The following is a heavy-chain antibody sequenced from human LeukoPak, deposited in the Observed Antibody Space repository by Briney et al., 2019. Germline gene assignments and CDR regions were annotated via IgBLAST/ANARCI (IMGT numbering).Heavy chain of an antibody. D-gene: IGHD3-22*01. CDR2: IIPILGTA. CDR1: GGTFSSYA. Sequence: SVKVSCKASGGTFSSYAISWVRQAPGQGLEWMGGIIPILGTANYAQKFQGRVTITADESTSTAYMELSSLRSEDTAVYYCARESDYYDSSGPFQHWGQGTLVTVSS. CDR3: ARESDYYDSSGPFQH. V-gene: IGHV1-69*13. J-gene: IGHJ1*01.